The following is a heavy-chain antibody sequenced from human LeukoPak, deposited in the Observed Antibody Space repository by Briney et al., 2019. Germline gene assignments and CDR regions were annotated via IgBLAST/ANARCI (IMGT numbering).Heavy chain of an antibody. D-gene: IGHD6-19*01. V-gene: IGHV3-53*01. J-gene: IGHJ4*02. CDR2: IFSSGST. CDR3: AREGYTNGWYRN. CDR1: TFTKAW. Sequence: GGSLRLSCVVSTFTKAWMNWVRQAPGKGLEWVSVIFSSGSTYYADSVKGRFTISRDNSKNTLYLQMNSLRAEDTAVYFCAREGYTNGWYRNWGQGTLVTVSS.